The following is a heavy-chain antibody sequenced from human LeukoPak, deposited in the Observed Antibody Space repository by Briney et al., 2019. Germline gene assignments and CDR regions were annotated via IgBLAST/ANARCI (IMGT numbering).Heavy chain of an antibody. J-gene: IGHJ4*02. CDR1: GFDFSNCA. CDR2: TTPAGAGT. CDR3: AKEDLSSSRYYFEN. Sequence: GGSLRLSFAASGFDFSNCAMSWVRQAPGMGLEWVSATTPAGAGTYYADSVKGRFTISRDNAKNTLYLHMNSLRAEDTAVYYCAKEDLSSSRYYFENWAQGALVTVSS. V-gene: IGHV3-23*01. D-gene: IGHD6-6*01.